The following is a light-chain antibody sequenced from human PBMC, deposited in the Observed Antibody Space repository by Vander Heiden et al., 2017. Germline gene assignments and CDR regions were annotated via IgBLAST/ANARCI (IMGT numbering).Light chain of an antibody. CDR2: EDS. Sequence: SYVLTQPPSVSVAPGQTARITCGGNNSGSNSVHWYQQKPGQAPVLVVYEDSDRLSGIPERFSGSNSGNTATLTISRVEAGDEADYYCQVWDSSSDHVVFGGGTKLTVL. V-gene: IGLV3-21*02. CDR3: QVWDSSSDHVV. J-gene: IGLJ2*01. CDR1: NSGSNS.